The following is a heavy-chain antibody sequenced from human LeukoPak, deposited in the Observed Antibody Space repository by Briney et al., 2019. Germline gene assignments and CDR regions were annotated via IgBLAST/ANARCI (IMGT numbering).Heavy chain of an antibody. CDR1: GYTFTGYY. J-gene: IGHJ6*03. D-gene: IGHD3-10*01. CDR2: INPNSGGT. CDR3: ARVTPYGDYYYYYMDV. V-gene: IGHV1-2*02. Sequence: ASVKVSCKASGYTFTGYYMHWVRQAPGQGLEWMGWINPNSGGTNYAQKFQGRVTMTRDTSISTAYMELSRLRSDDTAVYYCARVTPYGDYYYYYMDVWGKGTTVTVSS.